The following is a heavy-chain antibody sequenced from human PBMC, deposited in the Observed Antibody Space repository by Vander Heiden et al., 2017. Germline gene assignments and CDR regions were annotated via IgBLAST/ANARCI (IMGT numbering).Heavy chain of an antibody. J-gene: IGHJ4*02. CDR2: IGGRDGKT. D-gene: IGHD1-26*01. Sequence: EVQLLESGGGLVQPGGSLGLSCESSGFTFRTSAMSWVRQAPGKGLEWVSAIGGRDGKTYYADSVRGRFTISKDSSKNTLYLQMSSLRVEDAAVYYCARDRGGNSIYYFDSWGQGILVTVSS. CDR3: ARDRGGNSIYYFDS. CDR1: GFTFRTSA. V-gene: IGHV3-23*01.